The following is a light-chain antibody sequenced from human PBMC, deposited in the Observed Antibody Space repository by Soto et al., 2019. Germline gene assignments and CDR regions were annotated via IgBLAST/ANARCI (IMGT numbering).Light chain of an antibody. CDR3: SSYTSSSTLYV. CDR2: EVS. Sequence: QSVLTQPASVSGSPGQSITISCTGTSSDVGGYNYVSWYQQHPGKAHKLMIYEVSNRPSGVSNRFSGSKSGNTASLTISGLQAEDEADYYCSSYTSSSTLYVFGTGTKVTVX. CDR1: SSDVGGYNY. V-gene: IGLV2-14*01. J-gene: IGLJ1*01.